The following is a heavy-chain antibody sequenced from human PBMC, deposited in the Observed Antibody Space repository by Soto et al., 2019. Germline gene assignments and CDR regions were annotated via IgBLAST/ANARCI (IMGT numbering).Heavy chain of an antibody. CDR1: GGSISSYY. V-gene: IGHV4-59*08. J-gene: IGHJ6*02. CDR2: IYYSGST. CDR3: AGDSNDARGYALDV. D-gene: IGHD6-6*01. Sequence: PSETLSLTCTVSGGSISSYYWSWIRQPPGKGLEWIGYIYYSGSTNYNPSLKSRVTISVDTSKNQFSLKLSSVTAEDTSVYYCAGDSNDARGYALDVWGQGTTVTVSS.